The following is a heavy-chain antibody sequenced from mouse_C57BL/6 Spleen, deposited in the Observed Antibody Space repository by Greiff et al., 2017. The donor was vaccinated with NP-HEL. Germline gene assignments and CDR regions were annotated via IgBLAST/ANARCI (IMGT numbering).Heavy chain of an antibody. D-gene: IGHD2-3*01. J-gene: IGHJ1*03. CDR1: GYAFSSSW. CDR2: IYPGDGDT. CDR3: ARDIYDGYYGWYFDV. Sequence: QVQLQQSGPELVKPGASVKISCKASGYAFSSSWMNWVKQRPGKGLEWIGRIYPGDGDTNYNGKVKGKATLTADKSSSTAYMQLSSLTSEDSAVYFCARDIYDGYYGWYFDVWGTGTTVTVSS. V-gene: IGHV1-82*01.